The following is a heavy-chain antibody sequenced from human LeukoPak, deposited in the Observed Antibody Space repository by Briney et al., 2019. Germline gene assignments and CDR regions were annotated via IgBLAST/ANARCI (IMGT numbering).Heavy chain of an antibody. CDR3: ARRLGSSSGWDFDY. Sequence: SETLSLTCTVSGGPISSSSYYWGWIRPPPGKGLEWIGCIYYTGSTYYNPSLKSRVTISVDTYKNHFSLKLSSVTAADTAVYYCARRLGSSSGWDFDYWGQGTLVAVSS. CDR1: GGPISSSSYY. D-gene: IGHD6-19*01. J-gene: IGHJ4*02. V-gene: IGHV4-39*01. CDR2: IYYTGST.